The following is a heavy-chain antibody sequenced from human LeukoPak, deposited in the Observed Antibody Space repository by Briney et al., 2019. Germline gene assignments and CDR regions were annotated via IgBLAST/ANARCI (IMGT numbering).Heavy chain of an antibody. Sequence: GGSLRLSCAASGFTFDDYAMHWVRQAPGKGLEWVSGISWNSGSIGYADSVKGRFTISRDNAKNSLYLQMNSLRAEDTALYYCTKDMWTTVTTIDYWGQGTLVAVSP. CDR2: ISWNSGSI. J-gene: IGHJ4*02. D-gene: IGHD4-17*01. CDR1: GFTFDDYA. CDR3: TKDMWTTVTTIDY. V-gene: IGHV3-9*01.